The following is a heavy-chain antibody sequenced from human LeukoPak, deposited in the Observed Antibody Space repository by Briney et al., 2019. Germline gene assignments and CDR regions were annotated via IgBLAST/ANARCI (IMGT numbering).Heavy chain of an antibody. V-gene: IGHV3-48*01. CDR3: ARDQWLNY. J-gene: IGHJ4*02. CDR2: IGTSGNTI. CDR1: GFTFSGYI. Sequence: GGSLRLSCAASGFTFSGYIMNWVRQAPGKGLEWVSFIGTSGNTIYYADSVKGRFTVSRDNAKNSLYLQMNSLRAEDTAVYYCARDQWLNYWGQGTLVTVSS. D-gene: IGHD6-19*01.